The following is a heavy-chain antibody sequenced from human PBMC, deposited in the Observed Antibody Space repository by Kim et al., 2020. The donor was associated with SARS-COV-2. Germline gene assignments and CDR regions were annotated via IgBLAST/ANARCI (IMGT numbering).Heavy chain of an antibody. D-gene: IGHD6-19*01. Sequence: QKFQGRVTMTRNHSRSTAYMELSSLRSEDTAVYYCARCRQWPVDGGFDPWGQGTLVTVSS. J-gene: IGHJ5*02. V-gene: IGHV1-8*01. CDR3: ARCRQWPVDGGFDP.